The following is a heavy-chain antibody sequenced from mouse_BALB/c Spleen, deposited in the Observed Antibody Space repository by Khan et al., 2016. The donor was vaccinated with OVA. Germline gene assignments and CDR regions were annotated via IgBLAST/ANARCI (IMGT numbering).Heavy chain of an antibody. CDR3: ATSGHYGSNYYFGLDY. CDR2: INPTTGYS. D-gene: IGHD1-1*01. CDR1: GYTFTTFW. V-gene: IGHV1-7*01. J-gene: IGHJ4*01. Sequence: QVRLQQSGTELAKPGASVKMSCKASGYTFTTFWMHWIKQRPGQGLEWIGYINPTTGYSEYSQKFKDKATLTADKSSSTAYMQLSGLTSEDSAVYYCATSGHYGSNYYFGLDYGGQGTSVTVSS.